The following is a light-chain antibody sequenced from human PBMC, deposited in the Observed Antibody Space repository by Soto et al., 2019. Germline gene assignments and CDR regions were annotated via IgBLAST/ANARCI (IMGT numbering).Light chain of an antibody. CDR2: GAS. V-gene: IGKV3-20*01. CDR3: QQYGRSPFT. CDR1: QSVSSSY. J-gene: IGKJ5*01. Sequence: EIVLTQSPCTLSFYPGEVATLSGSSIQSVSSSYLACYQQKPGQAPRLLIYGASSRATGIPDRFSGSGSGTDFTLTISRLEPEDFAVYYCQQYGRSPFTFGQGTRLEMK.